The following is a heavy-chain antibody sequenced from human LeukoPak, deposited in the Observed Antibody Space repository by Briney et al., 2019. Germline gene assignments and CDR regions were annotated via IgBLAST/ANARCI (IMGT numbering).Heavy chain of an antibody. Sequence: GGSLRLSCAASGFTFNAYGMHWVRQAPGKGLEWVAFIRYDGINKDYADSVKGRFTISRDNSKNTLYLQMNSLRAEDTAVYYCAKVSYSMYGYLDYWGQGPLVTVSS. D-gene: IGHD4-11*01. J-gene: IGHJ4*02. CDR1: GFTFNAYG. CDR2: IRYDGINK. V-gene: IGHV3-30*02. CDR3: AKVSYSMYGYLDY.